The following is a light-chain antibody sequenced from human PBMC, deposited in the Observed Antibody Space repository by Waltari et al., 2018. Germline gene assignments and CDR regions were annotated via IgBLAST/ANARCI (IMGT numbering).Light chain of an antibody. J-gene: IGLJ3*02. Sequence: QSVLTQPPSASGTPGQRVTISCSGSSSNIGSTTVNWYQHRPGTAPKLLIYSNHHRPSGVPALCAGSKSGTSAALAISGLQSEDEADYYCAAWDDSLNGWVFGGGTKLTVL. CDR1: SSNIGSTT. CDR3: AAWDDSLNGWV. V-gene: IGLV1-44*01. CDR2: SNH.